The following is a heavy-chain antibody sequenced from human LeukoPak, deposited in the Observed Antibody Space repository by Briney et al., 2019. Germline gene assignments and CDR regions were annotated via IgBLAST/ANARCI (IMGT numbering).Heavy chain of an antibody. D-gene: IGHD3-10*01. CDR3: ASGIDYYGGPLGY. CDR1: GGSIGSGGYY. CDR2: IYHTGST. Sequence: SETLYLTCTVSGGSIGSGGYYWSWVRQQPGKGLEGIGYIYHTGSTYYNPSLKSRVTLSVDTSETQFSLKLISVTAADTAVYYCASGIDYYGGPLGYWGQGALVTVSS. J-gene: IGHJ4*02. V-gene: IGHV4-31*03.